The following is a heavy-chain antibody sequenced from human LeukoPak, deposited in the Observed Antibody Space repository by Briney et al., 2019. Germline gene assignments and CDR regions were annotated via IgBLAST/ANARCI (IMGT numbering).Heavy chain of an antibody. Sequence: GSSVKVSCKASGGTFSSYAISWVRQAPGQGLEWMGRIIPIFGTANYAQKFQGRVTITTDESTSTACMELSSLRSEDTAVYYCARDPRFEVIGWFDPWGQGTLVTVSS. CDR3: ARDPRFEVIGWFDP. CDR1: GGTFSSYA. V-gene: IGHV1-69*05. CDR2: IIPIFGTA. D-gene: IGHD3-10*01. J-gene: IGHJ5*02.